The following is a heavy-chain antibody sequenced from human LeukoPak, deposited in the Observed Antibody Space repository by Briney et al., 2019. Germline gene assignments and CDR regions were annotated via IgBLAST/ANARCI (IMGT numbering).Heavy chain of an antibody. D-gene: IGHD5-18*01. CDR2: IYTSGST. CDR1: GGSTSSDSYY. Sequence: PSETLSLTCTVSGGSTSSDSYYWNWIRQPAGKGLEWIGRIYTSGSTNYNPSLKSRVTISVDTSKNQFSLKLSSVTAADTAVYYCARHLLVDTAMGFDYWGRGTLVTVSS. J-gene: IGHJ4*02. V-gene: IGHV4-61*02. CDR3: ARHLLVDTAMGFDY.